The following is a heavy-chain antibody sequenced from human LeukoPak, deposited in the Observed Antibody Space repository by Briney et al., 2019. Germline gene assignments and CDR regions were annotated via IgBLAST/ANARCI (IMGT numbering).Heavy chain of an antibody. J-gene: IGHJ4*02. V-gene: IGHV1-2*02. Sequence: ASVKVSCKASGYTFTSYAISWVRQAPGQGLEWMGWINPSSGRTNYAQNFQDRVAMTRDTSISTAYMELSSLRSDDTAVYYCARGVIAAGGNDFDYWGQGTLVTVSS. CDR1: GYTFTSYA. CDR3: ARGVIAAGGNDFDY. D-gene: IGHD6-13*01. CDR2: INPSSGRT.